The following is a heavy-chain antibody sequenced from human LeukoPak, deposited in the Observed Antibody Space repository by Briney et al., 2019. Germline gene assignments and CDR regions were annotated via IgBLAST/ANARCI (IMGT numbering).Heavy chain of an antibody. D-gene: IGHD2-2*01. CDR1: GFTFSSYA. CDR2: ISGSGGST. CDR3: AKDRYCSSTSCYPPEGLDY. V-gene: IGHV3-23*01. J-gene: IGHJ4*02. Sequence: PGGSLRLSCAASGFTFSSYAMSWVRQAPGKGLEWVSAISGSGGSTYYADSVKGRFTISRDNSKNTLYLQMNSLRAEDTAVFYCAKDRYCSSTSCYPPEGLDYWGQGTLSPSPQ.